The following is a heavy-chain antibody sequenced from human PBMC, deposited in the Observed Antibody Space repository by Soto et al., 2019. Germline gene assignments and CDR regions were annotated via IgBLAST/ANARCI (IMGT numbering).Heavy chain of an antibody. Sequence: QVQLVQSGAEVKKPGSSVKVPCKASGGTFSSYAISWVRQAPGQGLEWMGGIIPIFGTANYAQKFQGRVTITADESTSTAYMELSSLRSEDTAVYYCASDLDSDSSGWYRGLRNWGQGTLVTVSS. V-gene: IGHV1-69*01. D-gene: IGHD6-19*01. J-gene: IGHJ4*02. CDR2: IIPIFGTA. CDR1: GGTFSSYA. CDR3: ASDLDSDSSGWYRGLRN.